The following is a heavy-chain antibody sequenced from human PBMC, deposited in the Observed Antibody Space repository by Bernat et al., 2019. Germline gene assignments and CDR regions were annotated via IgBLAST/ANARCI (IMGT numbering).Heavy chain of an antibody. J-gene: IGHJ6*02. CDR1: GFTFSNYA. Sequence: AASGFTFSNYAIHWVRQVPGQGLELLAVISYDGSNKYYADSVTGRFTMSRDNSKNTLDLQMNSLRTEDTAVYYCTRRSDAGDYDSNGIDVWGQGT. D-gene: IGHD4-23*01. CDR3: TRRSDAGDYDSNGIDV. CDR2: ISYDGSNK. V-gene: IGHV3-30-3*01.